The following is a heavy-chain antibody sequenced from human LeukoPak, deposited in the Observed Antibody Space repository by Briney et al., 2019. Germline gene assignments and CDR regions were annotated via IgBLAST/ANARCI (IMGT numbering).Heavy chain of an antibody. CDR3: TTEYYYDNSGLFDY. CDR1: GFTFSNAW. V-gene: IGHV3-15*01. D-gene: IGHD3-22*01. J-gene: IGHJ4*02. CDR2: IKKKTDGGTT. Sequence: GGSLRLSCTVSGFTFSNAWMGWVRQAPGKGLDWVGRIKKKTDGGTTDYAAPVKGRFTISRDDSGNTLYLQMNSLKTEDTAVYYCTTEYYYDNSGLFDYWGQGTLVTVSS.